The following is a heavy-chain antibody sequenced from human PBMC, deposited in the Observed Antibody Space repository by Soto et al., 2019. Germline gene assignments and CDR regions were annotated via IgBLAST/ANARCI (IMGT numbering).Heavy chain of an antibody. CDR1: GITFSTYG. CDR3: ARRAVTAEFGF. CDR2: ISSSSTYI. D-gene: IGHD4-17*01. Sequence: EVQLVESGGGLVKPGGSLRLSCAASGITFSTYGMNWVRQAPGKGLEWVSSISSSSTYIYYADSVKGRFTISRDNAKNSLFLQLNSLRGEDTAVYYCARRAVTAEFGFWGQGTVVTVSS. J-gene: IGHJ4*02. V-gene: IGHV3-21*01.